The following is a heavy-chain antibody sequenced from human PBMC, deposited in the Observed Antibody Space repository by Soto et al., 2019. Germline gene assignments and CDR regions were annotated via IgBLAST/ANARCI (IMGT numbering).Heavy chain of an antibody. Sequence: SETLSLTCTVSGGSISSGGYYWSWIRQHPGKGLEWIGYIYYSGTTYYNPSLKSRVTISVDRSKNQFSLKLSSVTAADTAVYYCARHFSVDYFDYWGQGALVTVSS. J-gene: IGHJ4*02. CDR2: IYYSGTT. CDR1: GGSISSGGYY. V-gene: IGHV4-31*03. CDR3: ARHFSVDYFDY.